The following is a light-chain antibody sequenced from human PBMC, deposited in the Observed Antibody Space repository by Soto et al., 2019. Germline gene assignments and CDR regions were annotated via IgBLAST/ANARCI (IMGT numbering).Light chain of an antibody. CDR1: SSDVGGYNY. V-gene: IGLV2-11*01. CDR3: CSYAGSYTPRV. Sequence: SVLTQPRSVSGSPGQSVTISCTGTSSDVGGYNYVSWYQQHPGKAPKLMIYDVSKRPSGVPDRFSGSKSGNTASLTISGLQAEDEADYYCCSYAGSYTPRVFGTGTKSPS. CDR2: DVS. J-gene: IGLJ1*01.